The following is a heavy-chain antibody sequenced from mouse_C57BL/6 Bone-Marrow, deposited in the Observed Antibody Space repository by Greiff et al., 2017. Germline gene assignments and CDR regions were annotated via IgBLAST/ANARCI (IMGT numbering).Heavy chain of an antibody. CDR1: GFSFNTYA. D-gene: IGHD3-2*02. CDR3: VAQARDAY. J-gene: IGHJ3*01. Sequence: EVKLMESGGGLVQPKGSLKLSCAASGFSFNTYAMNWVRQAPGKGLEWVARIRSKSNNYATYYADSVKDRFTISRDDSESMLYLQMNNLKTEDTAMYYCVAQARDAYWGQGTLVTVSA. V-gene: IGHV10-1*01. CDR2: IRSKSNNYAT.